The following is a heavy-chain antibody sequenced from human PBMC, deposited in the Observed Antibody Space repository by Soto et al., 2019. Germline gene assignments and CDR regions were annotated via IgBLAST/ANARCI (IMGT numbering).Heavy chain of an antibody. J-gene: IGHJ4*02. D-gene: IGHD3-3*01. CDR1: GGSINSGGYY. CDR3: ATAQRIFRLITVFLY. V-gene: IGHV4-31*03. CDR2: IYYSGST. Sequence: PSETLSLTCTVSGGSINSGGYYWSWIRQHPGKGLEWIGYIYYSGSTYYNPSLKSRVTISVDTSKNQFSLKLPSVTAADTAVYFCATAQRIFRLITVFLYWGPGTLLTV.